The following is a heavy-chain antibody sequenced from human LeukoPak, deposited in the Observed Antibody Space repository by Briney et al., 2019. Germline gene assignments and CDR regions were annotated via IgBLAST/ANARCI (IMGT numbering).Heavy chain of an antibody. J-gene: IGHJ4*02. CDR1: GGSISNFY. Sequence: SETLSLTCTVSGGSISNFYWSWIRQPPGKGLEWIGYIHYSGSTNYNPSLKSRVRISVDTSKNQFSLKLSSVTAADTAVYYCARDGYGSGSSVWGQGTLVTVSS. CDR2: IHYSGST. V-gene: IGHV4-59*12. D-gene: IGHD3-10*01. CDR3: ARDGYGSGSSV.